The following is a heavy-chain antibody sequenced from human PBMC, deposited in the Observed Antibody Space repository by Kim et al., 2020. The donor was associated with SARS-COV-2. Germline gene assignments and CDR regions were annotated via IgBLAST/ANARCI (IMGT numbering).Heavy chain of an antibody. Sequence: GRIGYADSVQGRFTSSRDNAKNSLYLQMSSLSAEDTALYYCAKGRESFDYWGQGTLVTVSS. CDR2: GRI. CDR3: AKGRESFDY. J-gene: IGHJ4*02. V-gene: IGHV3-9*01.